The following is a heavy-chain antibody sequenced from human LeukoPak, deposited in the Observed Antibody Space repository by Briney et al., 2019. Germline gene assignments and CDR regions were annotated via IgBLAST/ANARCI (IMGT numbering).Heavy chain of an antibody. CDR2: IGYSGANT. CDR3: AKRDWPHASDI. D-gene: IGHD3-9*01. J-gene: IGHJ3*02. V-gene: IGHV3-23*01. CDR1: GFTFSTYP. Sequence: PGGSLRLSCAASGFTFSTYPMSWVRQVPGKGLEWVSTIGYSGANTFYADSVKGRFTISRDNSKNTLYLQMSSLRVEDTAVYYCAKRDWPHASDIWGQGTMVTVSS.